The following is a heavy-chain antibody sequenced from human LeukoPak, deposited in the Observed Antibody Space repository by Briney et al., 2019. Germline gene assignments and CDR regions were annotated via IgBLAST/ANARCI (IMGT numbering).Heavy chain of an antibody. CDR3: AKEWFESRGSYWPPFLLGFDY. J-gene: IGHJ4*02. V-gene: IGHV3-23*01. D-gene: IGHD1-26*01. CDR1: GFTFSSYA. CDR2: ISGSGGST. Sequence: PGGSLRLSCAASGFTFSSYAMSWVRQAPGKGLEWVSAISGSGGSTYYADSVKGRFTISRDNSKNTLYLQMNSLRAEDTAVYYCAKEWFESRGSYWPPFLLGFDYWGQGTLVTVSS.